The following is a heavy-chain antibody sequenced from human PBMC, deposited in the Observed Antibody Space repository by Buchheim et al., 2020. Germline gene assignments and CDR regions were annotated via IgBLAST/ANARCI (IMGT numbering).Heavy chain of an antibody. V-gene: IGHV3-74*01. Sequence: EEQLVESGGGLVQPGGSLRLSCAASGFTFSSFWMHWVRQGPGKGLVWVSRINSDGRSTHYADSVKGRLTISRDNGRTAVYLQMNSLRAEDTAVYYCARVRGSGTLETFDIWGQGT. CDR1: GFTFSSFW. CDR2: INSDGRST. D-gene: IGHD3-10*01. J-gene: IGHJ3*02. CDR3: ARVRGSGTLETFDI.